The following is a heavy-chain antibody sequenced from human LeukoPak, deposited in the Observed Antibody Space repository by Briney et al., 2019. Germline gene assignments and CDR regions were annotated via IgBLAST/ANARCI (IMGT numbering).Heavy chain of an antibody. CDR1: GGSFSGYY. V-gene: IGHV4-34*01. CDR3: ASGFGQGYEILTGDGTLIDD. D-gene: IGHD3-9*01. Sequence: PETLPLTCAVYGGSFSGYYWSWLRQPPAEGLEWIGEINHSGSTNYNPSLKSRVTISVATSKNQCSLKLSSGTAADTAVYYCASGFGQGYEILTGDGTLIDDWGQGTLVTVSS. CDR2: INHSGST. J-gene: IGHJ4*02.